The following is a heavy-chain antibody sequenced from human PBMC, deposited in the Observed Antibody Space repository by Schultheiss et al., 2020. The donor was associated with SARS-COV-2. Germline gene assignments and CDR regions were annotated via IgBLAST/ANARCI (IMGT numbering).Heavy chain of an antibody. J-gene: IGHJ6*02. D-gene: IGHD6-13*01. CDR1: GYTFTSYG. Sequence: ASVKVSCKASGYTFTSYGISWVRQAPGQGLEWMGWISAYNGNTNFAQKLQGTVTMTTDTSTSTAYLELRSLRSDDTAVYFCARSGLAAAGNNYYYGMDVWGQGTTVTVSS. CDR2: ISAYNGNT. CDR3: ARSGLAAAGNNYYYGMDV. V-gene: IGHV1-18*01.